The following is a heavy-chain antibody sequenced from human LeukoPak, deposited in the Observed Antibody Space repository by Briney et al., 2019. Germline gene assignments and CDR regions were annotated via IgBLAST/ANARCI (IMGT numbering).Heavy chain of an antibody. J-gene: IGHJ6*02. Sequence: GGSLRLSCAASGFTFSSYAMHWVRQAPGKGLEWVAVISYDGSNKYYADSVKGRFTISRDNSKNTLYPQMNSLRAEDTAVYYCARDGQYTIFGVVIMSYYYGMDVWGQGTTVTVSS. V-gene: IGHV3-30*04. CDR1: GFTFSSYA. D-gene: IGHD3-3*01. CDR2: ISYDGSNK. CDR3: ARDGQYTIFGVVIMSYYYGMDV.